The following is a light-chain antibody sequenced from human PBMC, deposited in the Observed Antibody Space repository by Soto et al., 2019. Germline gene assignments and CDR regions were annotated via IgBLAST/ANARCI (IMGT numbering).Light chain of an antibody. CDR2: EVN. Sequence: ALTQPPSASGSPGQSVTISCTGTRSDVGDYNYVSWYQQHPGKAPKLIIYEVNKRPSGVPDRFSGSKSGNTASLSVSGLQADDEADYYCSSYAGSNNLEVFGGGTKLTVL. V-gene: IGLV2-8*01. CDR3: SSYAGSNNLEV. CDR1: RSDVGDYNY. J-gene: IGLJ2*01.